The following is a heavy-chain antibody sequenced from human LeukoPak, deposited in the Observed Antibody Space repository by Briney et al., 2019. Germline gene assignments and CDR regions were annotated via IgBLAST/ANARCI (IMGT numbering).Heavy chain of an antibody. Sequence: GGSLRLSCAASGLTFNSQAMTRVRQAPGKGLEWVSAMSGSGDHIYYADSVKGRFTISRDNSKNALYLQMNSLRAEDTAIYYCAKDSGNYYDSSGFSDYFDYWGQGALVTVSS. CDR2: MSGSGDHI. V-gene: IGHV3-23*01. CDR3: AKDSGNYYDSSGFSDYFDY. J-gene: IGHJ4*02. D-gene: IGHD3-22*01. CDR1: GLTFNSQA.